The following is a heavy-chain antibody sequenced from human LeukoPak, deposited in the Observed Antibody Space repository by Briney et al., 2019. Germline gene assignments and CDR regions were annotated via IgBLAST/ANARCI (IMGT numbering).Heavy chain of an antibody. J-gene: IGHJ6*02. V-gene: IGHV3-33*08. CDR3: ARDALRYFDWLAGSWYYYYGMDV. D-gene: IGHD3-9*01. CDR2: IWYDGSNK. Sequence: AGGSLRLSCAASGFTFSSYAMHWVRQAPGKGLEWVAVIWYDGSNKYYADSVKGRFTISRDNSKNTLYLQMNSLRAEDTAVYYCARDALRYFDWLAGSWYYYYGMDVWGQGTTVTVSS. CDR1: GFTFSSYA.